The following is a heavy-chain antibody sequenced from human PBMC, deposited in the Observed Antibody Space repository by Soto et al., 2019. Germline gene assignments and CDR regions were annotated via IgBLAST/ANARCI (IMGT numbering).Heavy chain of an antibody. CDR1: GFTFSSYW. CDR2: INSDGSST. CDR3: AREEHTLMGYYYYGMDV. Sequence: GGSLRLSCAASGFTFSSYWMHWVRQAPGKGLVWVSRINSDGSSTSYADSVKGRFTISRDNAKNTLYLQMNSLRAEDTAVYYCAREEHTLMGYYYYGMDVWGKGTRVTVSS. J-gene: IGHJ6*04. V-gene: IGHV3-74*01.